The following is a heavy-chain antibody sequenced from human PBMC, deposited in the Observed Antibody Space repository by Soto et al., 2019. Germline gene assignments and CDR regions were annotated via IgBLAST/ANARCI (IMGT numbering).Heavy chain of an antibody. CDR3: AGAPTIYDSSGSIDY. V-gene: IGHV5-51*01. CDR2: IYPGDSDT. D-gene: IGHD3-22*01. J-gene: IGHJ4*02. Sequence: PGESLKISCKGSGYSFTSYWIGWVRQMPGKGLEWMGIIYPGDSDTRYSPSFQGQVTISADKSISTAYLQWSSLKASDTAMYYCAGAPTIYDSSGSIDYWGQGTLVTVSS. CDR1: GYSFTSYW.